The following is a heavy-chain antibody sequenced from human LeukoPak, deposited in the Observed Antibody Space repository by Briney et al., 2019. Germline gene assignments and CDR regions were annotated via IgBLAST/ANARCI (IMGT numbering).Heavy chain of an antibody. CDR2: ISTSETTI. V-gene: IGHV3-48*02. CDR3: ARAQYCGGDCYWSFDL. Sequence: GGSLRLSCAASGFTFSSYSMNWVRQAPGKGLEWVSYISTSETTIYYADSVKGRFTISRDNAKNSLYLQMNSLRDEDTAVYYCARAQYCGGDCYWSFDLWGQGTMVTVSS. D-gene: IGHD2-21*02. CDR1: GFTFSSYS. J-gene: IGHJ4*02.